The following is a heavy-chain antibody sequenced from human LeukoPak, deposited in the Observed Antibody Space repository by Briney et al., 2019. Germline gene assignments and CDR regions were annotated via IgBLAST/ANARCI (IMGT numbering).Heavy chain of an antibody. Sequence: SETLSLTCTVSGGSISSSSYYWGWIRQPPGKGLDWIGIINYRGNTYYNPSLKSRVTISVDTSKNQFSLKLSSVTAADTAVYYCASQATVTRNWFDPWGQGTLVTVSS. CDR3: ASQATVTRNWFDP. J-gene: IGHJ5*02. CDR1: GGSISSSSYY. CDR2: INYRGNT. V-gene: IGHV4-39*01. D-gene: IGHD4-17*01.